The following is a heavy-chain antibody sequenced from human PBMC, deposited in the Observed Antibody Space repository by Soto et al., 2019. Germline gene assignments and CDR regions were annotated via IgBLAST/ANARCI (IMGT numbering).Heavy chain of an antibody. CDR2: INHSGST. CDR3: ARVGRDCACWSGPSRRWFDA. V-gene: IGHV4-34*01. J-gene: IGHJ5*01. CDR1: DSSFSGSY. D-gene: IGHD3-3*01. Sequence: PXGILSPTFAVYDSSFSGSYRSWIRAPPGKGLEWIGEINHSGSTNYNPSLKSRVTISVDTSKNQVSLKLSSVTAADTAVYYWARVGRDCACWSGPSRRWFDAWGQGTLVTVSS.